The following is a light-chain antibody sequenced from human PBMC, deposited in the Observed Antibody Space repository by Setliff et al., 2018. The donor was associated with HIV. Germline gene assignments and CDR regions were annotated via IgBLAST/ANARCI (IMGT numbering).Light chain of an antibody. CDR2: GNN. CDR3: QSYDSGLSAWV. V-gene: IGLV1-40*01. CDR1: SSNIGAGHD. J-gene: IGLJ3*02. Sequence: PGQRVTISCTGNSSNIGAGHDVHWYRHLPGTAPKVVIYGNNKRSSGVYDRFSGSKSGTSASLAITGLQAEDEDVYYCQSYDSGLSAWVFGGGTKVTVL.